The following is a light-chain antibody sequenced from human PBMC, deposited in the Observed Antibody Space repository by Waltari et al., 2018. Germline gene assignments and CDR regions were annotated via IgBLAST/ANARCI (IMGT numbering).Light chain of an antibody. Sequence: EIVMTQSPATLSVSPGERATLSGRASQSVSSNLAWYQQKPGQAPRLLIYGASTRATGIPARFSGSGSGTEFTLTISSLQSEDFAVYYCQQYNNWPLSWTFGQGTKVEIK. V-gene: IGKV3-15*01. J-gene: IGKJ1*01. CDR3: QQYNNWPLSWT. CDR2: GAS. CDR1: QSVSSN.